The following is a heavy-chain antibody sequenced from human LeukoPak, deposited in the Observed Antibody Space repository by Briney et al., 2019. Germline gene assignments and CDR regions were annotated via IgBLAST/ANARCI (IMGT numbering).Heavy chain of an antibody. CDR3: TTRGTTVNTLWDY. CDR1: GFTVSSNY. CDR2: IYSGGST. J-gene: IGHJ4*02. Sequence: PGGSLRLSCAASGFTVSSNYMSWVRQAPGKGLEWVSIIYSGGSTFYADSVKGRFTISRDNSKNTLYLQMNSLRAEDTAVYYCTTRGTTVNTLWDYWGQGTLVTVSS. V-gene: IGHV3-53*01. D-gene: IGHD4-17*01.